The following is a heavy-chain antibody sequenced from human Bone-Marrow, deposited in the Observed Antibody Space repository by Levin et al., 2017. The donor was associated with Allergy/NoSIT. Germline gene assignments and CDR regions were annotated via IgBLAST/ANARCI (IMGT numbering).Heavy chain of an antibody. CDR3: AKDDSSGYYYPEV. D-gene: IGHD3-22*01. J-gene: IGHJ4*02. V-gene: IGHV3-9*01. CDR1: GFTFDDYA. Sequence: GGSLRLSCAASGFTFDDYAMHWVRQAPGKGLEWVSGISWNSGSIGYADSVKGRFTISRDNAKNSLYLQMNSLRAEDTALYYCAKDDSSGYYYPEVWGQGTLVTVSS. CDR2: ISWNSGSI.